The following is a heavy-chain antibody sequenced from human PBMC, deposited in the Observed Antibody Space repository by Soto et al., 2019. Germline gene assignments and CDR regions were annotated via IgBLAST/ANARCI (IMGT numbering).Heavy chain of an antibody. Sequence: SETLSLTCTVSGGSVSSGSYYWSWIRQPPGKGLEWIGYIYYSGSTNYNPSLKSRVTISVDTSKNQFSLKLSSVTAADTAVYYCARSTYYYDSSGYYQNWFDPWGQGTLVTVSS. J-gene: IGHJ5*02. CDR1: GGSVSSGSYY. CDR3: ARSTYYYDSSGYYQNWFDP. D-gene: IGHD3-22*01. CDR2: IYYSGST. V-gene: IGHV4-61*01.